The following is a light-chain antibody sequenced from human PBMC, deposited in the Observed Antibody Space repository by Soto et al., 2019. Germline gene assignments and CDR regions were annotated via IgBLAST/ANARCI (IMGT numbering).Light chain of an antibody. V-gene: IGKV1-5*01. J-gene: IGKJ1*01. CDR3: QQYNRYS. CDR1: QSISIW. CDR2: HAS. Sequence: IQMTQAPSTLSASLGDRLTITCRASQSISIWLAWYQQKPGTAPKLLIYHASTLESGVPSRFSGSGSGTEFTLTISSLQPDDFATYYCQQYNRYSFGQGTKVDIK.